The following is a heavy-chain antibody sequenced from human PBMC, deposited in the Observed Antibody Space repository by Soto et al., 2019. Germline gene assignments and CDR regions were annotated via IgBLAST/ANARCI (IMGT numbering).Heavy chain of an antibody. Sequence: GGSLRLSCAASGFTFSHCGFHWVRQAPGKGLEWVAVIWYDGTKQYYADSVKGRFTITRDNSKNTLYLGMNSLRAEDTAVYFCARDEGAPRTYYFDYWGQGALVTVSS. CDR3: ARDEGAPRTYYFDY. V-gene: IGHV3-33*01. J-gene: IGHJ4*02. CDR2: IWYDGTKQ. CDR1: GFTFSHCG.